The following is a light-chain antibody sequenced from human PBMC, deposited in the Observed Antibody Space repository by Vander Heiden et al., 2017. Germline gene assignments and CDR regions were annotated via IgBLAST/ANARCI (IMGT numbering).Light chain of an antibody. CDR1: SSDVGDYNY. CDR3: TSYRSSNTKV. CDR2: EVS. V-gene: IGLV2-14*01. J-gene: IGLJ1*01. Sequence: QPALTQPASVSGSPGQSITISCTGTSSDVGDYNYVSWYQQHPGNAPKLMIKEVSNRPSGVSNRFSGSKSDNTASLTISGLQAEDEAYYYCTSYRSSNTKVFGTGTKLTVL.